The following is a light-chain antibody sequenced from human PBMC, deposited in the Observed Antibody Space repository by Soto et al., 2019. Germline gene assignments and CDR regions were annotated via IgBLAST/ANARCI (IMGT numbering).Light chain of an antibody. CDR1: GSDVGDYNY. CDR2: EVS. J-gene: IGLJ1*01. CDR3: SSYTGSSYV. V-gene: IGLV2-8*01. Sequence: ALTQPPSASGSPGQSVTISCTGTGSDVGDYNYVSWYQQHPGKAPKLMIYEVSKRPSGVPDRFSGSKSGNTASLTVSGLQAEDEANYYCSSYTGSSYVFGTGTKVTVL.